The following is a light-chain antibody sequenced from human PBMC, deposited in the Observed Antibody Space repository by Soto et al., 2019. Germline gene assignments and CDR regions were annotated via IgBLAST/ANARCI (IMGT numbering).Light chain of an antibody. CDR1: SGHSSYI. CDR2: LEGSGSY. CDR3: ETWDSNTRV. V-gene: IGLV4-60*03. Sequence: QSVLTQSSSASASLGSSVKLTCTLSSGHSSYIIAWHQQQPGKAPRYLMKLEGSGSYNKGSGVPDRFSGSSSGADRYLTISNLQSEDEADYYCETWDSNTRVFGGGTKLT. J-gene: IGLJ3*02.